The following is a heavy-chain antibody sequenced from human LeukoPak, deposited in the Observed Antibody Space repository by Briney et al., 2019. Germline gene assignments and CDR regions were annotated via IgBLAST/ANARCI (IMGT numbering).Heavy chain of an antibody. D-gene: IGHD1-1*01. V-gene: IGHV4-39*07. CDR3: ARDWRHKRQRYYYMDV. CDR1: GGSISSNSYH. CDR2: INHSGST. J-gene: IGHJ6*03. Sequence: SETLSLTCTVSGGSISSNSYHWGWIRQPPGKGLEWIGEINHSGSTNYNPSLKSRVTISVDTSKNQFSLKLSSVTAADTAVYYCARDWRHKRQRYYYMDVWGKGTTVTVSS.